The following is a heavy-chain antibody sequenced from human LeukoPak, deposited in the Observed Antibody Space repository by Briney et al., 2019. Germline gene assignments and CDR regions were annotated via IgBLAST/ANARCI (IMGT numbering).Heavy chain of an antibody. Sequence: GGSLRLSCAASGFMVSRNYMSWVRQAPGKGLEWVSVMYTGGSTYYADSVKGRFTISRDNSKNTPNLQMNSLRAEDTALYYCARRISGASYAFDIWGQGTMVTVSS. J-gene: IGHJ3*02. CDR2: MYTGGST. CDR1: GFMVSRNY. CDR3: ARRISGASYAFDI. V-gene: IGHV3-53*01.